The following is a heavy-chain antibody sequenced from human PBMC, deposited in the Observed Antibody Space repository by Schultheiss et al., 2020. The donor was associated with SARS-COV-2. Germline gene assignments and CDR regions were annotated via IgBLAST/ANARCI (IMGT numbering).Heavy chain of an antibody. D-gene: IGHD3-3*01. Sequence: SETLSLTCTVSGGSISSYYWAWIRQPPGKGLEWIASMYHSGSTYYNPSLKSRVTISVDTSNNRFSLNLSSVTAADTAIYYCARAIYDSWGYYYYHMDVWGRGTTVTVSS. J-gene: IGHJ6*03. CDR2: MYHSGST. CDR1: GGSISSYY. CDR3: ARAIYDSWGYYYYHMDV. V-gene: IGHV4-38-2*02.